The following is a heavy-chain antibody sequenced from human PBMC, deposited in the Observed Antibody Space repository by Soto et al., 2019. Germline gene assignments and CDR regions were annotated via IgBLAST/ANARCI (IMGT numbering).Heavy chain of an antibody. CDR3: ARDCATSCYGDYYYYYCMDV. D-gene: IGHD2-2*01. J-gene: IGHJ6*03. V-gene: IGHV4-59*01. Sequence: QVQLQESGPGLVKPSETLSLTCTVSGGSISSYYWSWIRQPPGKGLEWIGYIYYSGSTNYNPSLKSRVTISVDTSKNQFSLKLSSVTAADTAVYYCARDCATSCYGDYYYYYCMDVWGKGTTVTVSS. CDR2: IYYSGST. CDR1: GGSISSYY.